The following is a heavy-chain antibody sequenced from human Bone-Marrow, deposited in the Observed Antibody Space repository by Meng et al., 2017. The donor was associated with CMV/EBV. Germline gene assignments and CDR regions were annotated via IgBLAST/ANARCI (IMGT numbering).Heavy chain of an antibody. J-gene: IGHJ5*02. CDR3: ASADYGDYCKVS. CDR2: IRYDGSNK. D-gene: IGHD4-17*01. Sequence: GGSLRLSCAASGFTFSSYGMHWVRQAPGKGLEWVAFIRYDGSNKKYADSVKGRFTISRDNSKNTLYLQMYSLRAEDTAVYYCASADYGDYCKVSWGQGTLVTVSS. V-gene: IGHV3-30*02. CDR1: GFTFSSYG.